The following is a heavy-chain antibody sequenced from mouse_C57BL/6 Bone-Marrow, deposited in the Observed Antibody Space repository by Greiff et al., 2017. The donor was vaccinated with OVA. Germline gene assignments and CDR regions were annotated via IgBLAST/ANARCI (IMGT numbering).Heavy chain of an antibody. V-gene: IGHV1-64*01. J-gene: IGHJ2*01. D-gene: IGHD1-1*01. Sequence: QVQLQQPGAELVKPGASVKLSCKASGYTFTSYWMHWVKQRPGHGLEWIGMIHPNSGSTNYNEKFKSKATLTVDKSSSTAYMQLSSLTSEHSAVFYGARWPPDDYGSYYFDYWGQGTTLTVSS. CDR1: GYTFTSYW. CDR2: IHPNSGST. CDR3: ARWPPDDYGSYYFDY.